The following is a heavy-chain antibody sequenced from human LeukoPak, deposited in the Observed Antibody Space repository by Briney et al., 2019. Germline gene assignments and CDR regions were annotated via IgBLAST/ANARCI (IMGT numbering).Heavy chain of an antibody. J-gene: IGHJ6*02. V-gene: IGHV1-2*04. Sequence: ASVRVSCKASGYTFTSYYMHWVRQAPGQGLEWMGWINPNSGGTNYAQKFQGWVTMTRDTSISTAYMELSRLRSDDTAVYYCARDSSCSGGSCYEYYYYGMDVWGQGTTVTVSS. CDR2: INPNSGGT. CDR3: ARDSSCSGGSCYEYYYYGMDV. D-gene: IGHD2-15*01. CDR1: GYTFTSYY.